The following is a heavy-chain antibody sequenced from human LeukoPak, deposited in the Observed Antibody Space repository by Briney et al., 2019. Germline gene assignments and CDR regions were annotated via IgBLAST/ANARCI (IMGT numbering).Heavy chain of an antibody. J-gene: IGHJ4*02. V-gene: IGHV3-20*04. CDR1: GFTFDDYG. Sequence: PGGSLRLSCAASGFTFDDYGMSWVRQAPGKGLEWVSGINYNGGSTGYADSVKGRFTISRDNAKNSLYLHMNSLRAEDTASYYCARDGRDGYSPFDYWGQGTLVTVSS. CDR3: ARDGRDGYSPFDY. CDR2: INYNGGST. D-gene: IGHD5-24*01.